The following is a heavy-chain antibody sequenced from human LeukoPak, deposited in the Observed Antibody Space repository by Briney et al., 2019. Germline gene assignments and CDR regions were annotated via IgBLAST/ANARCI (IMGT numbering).Heavy chain of an antibody. CDR1: GFSFSGYS. D-gene: IGHD3-10*01. J-gene: IGHJ4*02. CDR2: ISRSSSTI. V-gene: IGHV3-48*01. CDR3: ARDSGYYASGSYYWLDY. Sequence: PGGSLRLSCAASGFSFSGYSMNWVRRAPGKGLEWVSYISRSSSTIYYADSVKGRFTISRDNAKNSLYLQITSLRAEDTAVYYCARDSGYYASGSYYWLDYWGQGILVTVSS.